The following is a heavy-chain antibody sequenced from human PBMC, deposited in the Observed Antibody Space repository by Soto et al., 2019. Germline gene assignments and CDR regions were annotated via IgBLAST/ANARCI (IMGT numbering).Heavy chain of an antibody. Sequence: QVHLVQSGAEVMKSGSSVRVSCTASGGTFSNDAISWVRQAPGQGLEWLGRIIPFIGTPDYSQRFQGRLTITADESTGTAYMDLRSLRSDDTAVYYCAREVVTETTLGYFDYWGQGTLVTVS. CDR1: GGTFSNDA. CDR3: AREVVTETTLGYFDY. D-gene: IGHD2-21*02. J-gene: IGHJ4*02. V-gene: IGHV1-69*01. CDR2: IIPFIGTP.